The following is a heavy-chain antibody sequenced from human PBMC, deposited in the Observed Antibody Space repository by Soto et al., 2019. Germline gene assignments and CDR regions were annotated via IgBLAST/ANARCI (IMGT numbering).Heavy chain of an antibody. CDR2: INEDSSYI. Sequence: EVQLVESGGGLVKPGGSLRLSCAASGFDFTSYSMNWVRQAPGKGLEWVSSINEDSSYIYYAHSLRGRFTISRDKAKELLYLQMNSLRAEDTAVYYCVRDFGWYFRSGYMGVWGDGATVTVSS. D-gene: IGHD3-3*01. V-gene: IGHV3-21*02. CDR3: VRDFGWYFRSGYMGV. CDR1: GFDFTSYS. J-gene: IGHJ6*03.